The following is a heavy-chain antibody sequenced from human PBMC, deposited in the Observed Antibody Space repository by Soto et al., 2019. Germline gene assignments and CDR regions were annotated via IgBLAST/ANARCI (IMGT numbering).Heavy chain of an antibody. Sequence: QVVLLQSGAEVKEPGSSVRVSCQVSGSTFNNFAFSWVRQAPGHGPEWMGGIVAISNTAEYSQRFQDRVTITADTSTNTLYMELGSLTVEDTAVYYCARAIKRWEVNYYFDFWGQGTLVTVSS. CDR1: GSTFNNFA. CDR2: IVAISNTA. V-gene: IGHV1-69*06. CDR3: ARAIKRWEVNYYFDF. J-gene: IGHJ4*02. D-gene: IGHD1-26*01.